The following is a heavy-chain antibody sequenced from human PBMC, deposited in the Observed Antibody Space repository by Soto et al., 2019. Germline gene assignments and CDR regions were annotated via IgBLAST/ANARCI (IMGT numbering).Heavy chain of an antibody. CDR3: ARGARAVAGIRKSQYYFDY. CDR1: GYTFTSYD. J-gene: IGHJ4*02. V-gene: IGHV1-8*01. CDR2: MNPNSGNT. D-gene: IGHD6-19*01. Sequence: ASVKVSCKASGYTFTSYDINWVRQATGQGLEWMGWMNPNSGNTGYAQKFQGRVTMTRNTSISTAYMELSSLRSEDTAVYYCARGARAVAGIRKSQYYFDYWGQGTLVTV.